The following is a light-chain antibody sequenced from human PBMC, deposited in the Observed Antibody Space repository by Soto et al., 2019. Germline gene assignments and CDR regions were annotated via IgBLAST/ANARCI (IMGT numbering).Light chain of an antibody. J-gene: IGKJ1*01. V-gene: IGKV1-5*03. CDR1: QSIRSW. CDR2: MAS. CDR3: QQYNSWEWT. Sequence: DIQKTQAPATSSANVRDRETNTCRASQSIRSWLAWYQQKPGKAPKFLIYMASSLESGVPSRFSGSGSGTEFTLTISSLQPDDFAPYYCQQYNSWEWTFGQGTKVDI.